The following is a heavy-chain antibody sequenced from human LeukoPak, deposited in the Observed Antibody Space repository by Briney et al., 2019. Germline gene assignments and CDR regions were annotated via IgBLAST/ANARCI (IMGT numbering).Heavy chain of an antibody. D-gene: IGHD3-9*01. CDR1: GYTFTGYY. J-gene: IGHJ4*02. CDR3: ARDEDYHILTGYERFDY. Sequence: ASVKVSCKASGYTFTGYYMHWVRQAPGQGLEWMGWISAYNSNTNYAQKLQGRVTMTTDTSTSTAYMELRSLRSDDTAVYYCARDEDYHILTGYERFDYWGQGTLVTVSS. V-gene: IGHV1-18*04. CDR2: ISAYNSNT.